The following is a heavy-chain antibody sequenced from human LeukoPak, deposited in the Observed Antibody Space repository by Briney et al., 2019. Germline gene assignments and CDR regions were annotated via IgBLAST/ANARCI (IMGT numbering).Heavy chain of an antibody. V-gene: IGHV4-4*07. CDR1: GYSISSGYY. D-gene: IGHD3-22*01. J-gene: IGHJ6*03. CDR3: ARETYYYDSSGYLAGSWGYYYYMDV. CDR2: IYTSGST. Sequence: SETLSLTCTVSGYSISSGYYWGWIRQPAGKGLEWIGRIYTSGSTNYNPSLKSRVTMSVDTSKNQFSLKLSSVTAADTAVYYCARETYYYDSSGYLAGSWGYYYYMDVWGKGTTVTISS.